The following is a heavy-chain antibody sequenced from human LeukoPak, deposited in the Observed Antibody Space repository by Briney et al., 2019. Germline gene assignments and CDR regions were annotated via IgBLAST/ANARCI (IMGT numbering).Heavy chain of an antibody. V-gene: IGHV3-30*02. J-gene: IGHJ1*01. D-gene: IGHD5-24*01. Sequence: GGSLRLSCAASGFTFSSYGMHWVRQAPGKGLEWVAFIRYDGSNKYYADSVKGRFTISRDNSKNTLYLQMNSLRAEDTAVYYCAKGGTRDGYARVRYAEYFQHWGQGTLVTVSS. CDR3: AKGGTRDGYARVRYAEYFQH. CDR2: IRYDGSNK. CDR1: GFTFSSYG.